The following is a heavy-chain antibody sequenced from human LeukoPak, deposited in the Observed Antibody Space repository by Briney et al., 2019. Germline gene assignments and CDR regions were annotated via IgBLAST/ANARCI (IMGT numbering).Heavy chain of an antibody. CDR3: ARDFMITFGGKPSGI. J-gene: IGHJ3*02. D-gene: IGHD3-16*01. Sequence: SSETLSLTCTVSGGSISSNYWSWIRQPPGKGLQWVGYINYSGNTNYNPSLTGRVTVSVDTSKNQFSLKLSSVTAADTAVYYCARDFMITFGGKPSGIWGQGTMVTVSS. CDR1: GGSISSNY. V-gene: IGHV4-59*12. CDR2: INYSGNT.